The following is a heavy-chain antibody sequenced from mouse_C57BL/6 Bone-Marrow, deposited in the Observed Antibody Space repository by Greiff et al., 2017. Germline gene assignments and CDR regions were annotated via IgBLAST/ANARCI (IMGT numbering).Heavy chain of an antibody. J-gene: IGHJ2*01. CDR2: FHPYNDDT. D-gene: IGHD5-1*01. CDR3: ARSSTFFYYFDY. Sequence: QVQLKESGAELVKPGASVKMSCKASGYTFTTYPIEWMKQNHGKSLEWIGNFHPYNDDTKYNEKLKGKATLTVEKSTNTVYLELSRLTSDDSAVYYCARSSTFFYYFDYWGQGTTRTVSS. V-gene: IGHV1-47*01. CDR1: GYTFTTYP.